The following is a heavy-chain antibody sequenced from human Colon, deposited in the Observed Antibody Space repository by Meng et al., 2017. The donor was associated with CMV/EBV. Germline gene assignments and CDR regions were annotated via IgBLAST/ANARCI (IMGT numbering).Heavy chain of an antibody. CDR3: VRGVAVSGSRIDS. V-gene: IGHV1-2*07. J-gene: IGHJ4*02. CDR2: INPNTGDT. D-gene: IGHD6-19*01. CDR1: GYTFNGYY. Sequence: ASVKVSCKASGYTFNGYYLHWVRQAPGQGLEWMGWINPNTGDTNYVNKFQGRVTITRANVDNTVYLQMNSLTAADTGMYYCVRGVAVSGSRIDSWGQGALVTVSS.